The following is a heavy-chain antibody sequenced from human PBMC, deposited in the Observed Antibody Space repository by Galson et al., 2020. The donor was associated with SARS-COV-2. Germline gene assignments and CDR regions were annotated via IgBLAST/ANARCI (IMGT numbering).Heavy chain of an antibody. CDR1: GFTFSSYA. CDR2: IKQDGSEK. CDR3: ARNRDSSGYYYEIDY. Sequence: GGSLRLSCAASGFTFSSYAMHWVRQAPGKGLEWVANIKQDGSEKYYVDSVTGRFTISRDNAKNSLYLQMNNLRADDTAVYYCARNRDSSGYYYEIDYWGQGTLVTVSS. J-gene: IGHJ4*02. D-gene: IGHD3-22*01. V-gene: IGHV3-7*01.